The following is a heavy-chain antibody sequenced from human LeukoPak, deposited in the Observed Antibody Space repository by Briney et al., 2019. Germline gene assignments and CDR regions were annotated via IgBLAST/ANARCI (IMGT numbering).Heavy chain of an antibody. J-gene: IGHJ5*02. CDR2: INPSSGDT. D-gene: IGHD3-10*01. V-gene: IGHV1-2*02. Sequence: ASVKVSCKASGYTFTVFYIHWVRQAPGQGLEWIAWINPSSGDTNYAQNFQGRVTLTRDTTISTAYMELSGLTPDDTAIYYCARVNDGGVWFDPWGQGTLVTVSS. CDR1: GYTFTVFY. CDR3: ARVNDGGVWFDP.